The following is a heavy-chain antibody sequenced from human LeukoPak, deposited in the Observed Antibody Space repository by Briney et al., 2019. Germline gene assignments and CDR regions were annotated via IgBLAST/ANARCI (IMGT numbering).Heavy chain of an antibody. CDR2: ISSSSSYV. CDR1: GFTFSSYS. V-gene: IGHV3-21*01. J-gene: IGHJ3*02. Sequence: GGSLRLSCAASGFTFSSYSMNWVRQAPGKGLEWVSSISSSSSYVYYADSVKGRFTISRDNAKNSLYLQMNSLRVEDTAVYYCARFSGNDAFDIWGQGTMVTVSS. CDR3: ARFSGNDAFDI. D-gene: IGHD1-26*01.